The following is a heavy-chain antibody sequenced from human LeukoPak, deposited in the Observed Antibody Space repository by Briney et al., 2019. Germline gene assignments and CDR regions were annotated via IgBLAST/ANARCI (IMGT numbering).Heavy chain of an antibody. CDR2: INSDGSST. CDR1: GFTFSSYW. V-gene: IGHV3-74*01. D-gene: IGHD2-15*01. J-gene: IGHJ4*02. CDR3: ARVVGGSWIDY. Sequence: PGGSLRLSCAASGFTFSSYWMHWVRQAPGKGLVWVSRINSDGSSTSYADSVKGRFTIPRDNAKNTLYLQMNSLRAEDTAVYYCARVVGGSWIDYWGQGTLVTVSS.